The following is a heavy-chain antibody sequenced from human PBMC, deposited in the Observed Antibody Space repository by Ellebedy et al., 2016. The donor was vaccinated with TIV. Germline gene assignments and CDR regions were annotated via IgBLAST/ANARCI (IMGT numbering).Heavy chain of an antibody. D-gene: IGHD6-19*01. CDR2: IGGDGRT. V-gene: IGHV3-23*01. CDR1: GLTLGNNA. J-gene: IGHJ4*02. Sequence: LSLTCAASGLTLGNNAMSWVRQTPGKGLEWVSGIGGDGRTHYADSVRGRFIISRDNSKNTQYLQMNSLRVEDTAVYYCAKEPIEYSSAWYFDSWGQGTLVTVSS. CDR3: AKEPIEYSSAWYFDS.